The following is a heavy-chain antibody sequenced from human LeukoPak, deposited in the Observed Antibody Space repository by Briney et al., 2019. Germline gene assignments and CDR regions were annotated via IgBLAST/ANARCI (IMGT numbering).Heavy chain of an antibody. CDR2: IYYSGST. CDR3: ARDREWQQLGDY. J-gene: IGHJ4*02. V-gene: IGHV4-39*07. D-gene: IGHD6-13*01. CDR1: GGSISSSSYY. Sequence: SETLSLTCTVSGGSISSSSYYWGWIRQPPGKGLEWIGSIYYSGSTYYNPSLKSRVTISVDTSKNQFSLKLSSVTAADTAVYYCARDREWQQLGDYWGQGTLVTVSS.